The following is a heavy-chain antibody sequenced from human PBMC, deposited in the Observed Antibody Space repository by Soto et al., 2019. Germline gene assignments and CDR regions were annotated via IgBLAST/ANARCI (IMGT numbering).Heavy chain of an antibody. CDR1: GGSFSGYY. J-gene: IGHJ4*02. D-gene: IGHD6-6*01. V-gene: IGHV4-34*01. CDR2: INHRGGT. Sequence: QVQLQQWGAGLLKPSETLSLTCAVYGGSFSGYYWSWIRQPPGKGLEWIGEINHRGGTNYNPSLKSRVTISVDTSKNQFSLKLSSVTAADTAVYYCARTSRFDCWGQGILVTVSS. CDR3: ARTSRFDC.